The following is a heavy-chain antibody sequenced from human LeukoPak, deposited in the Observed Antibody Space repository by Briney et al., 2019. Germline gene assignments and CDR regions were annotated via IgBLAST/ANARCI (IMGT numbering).Heavy chain of an antibody. J-gene: IGHJ4*02. Sequence: ASVKVSCKASGYTFTSYYIHWVRQAPGQGLEWMGITNSAGGSTTYAQKFQGSRLTLTRDTSTSTVYMELSSLRSEDTAVYYCARGRGVHDSHTYDYFDYWGQGSLVTVSS. D-gene: IGHD3-22*01. V-gene: IGHV1-46*01. CDR2: TNSAGGST. CDR3: ARGRGVHDSHTYDYFDY. CDR1: GYTFTSYY.